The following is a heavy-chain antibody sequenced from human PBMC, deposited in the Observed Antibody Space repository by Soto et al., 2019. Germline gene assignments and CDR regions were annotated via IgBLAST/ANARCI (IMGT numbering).Heavy chain of an antibody. CDR1: GGTFSSYT. Sequence: QVQLVQSGAEVKKPGSSVKVSCKASGGTFSSYTISWVRQAPGQGLEWMGRIIPILGIANYAQKFQGRVTTTADKSTSTAYMELSILRSEDTAVYYCARFRGSYGMDVWGQGTTVTVSS. D-gene: IGHD3-10*01. J-gene: IGHJ6*02. CDR3: ARFRGSYGMDV. V-gene: IGHV1-69*02. CDR2: IIPILGIA.